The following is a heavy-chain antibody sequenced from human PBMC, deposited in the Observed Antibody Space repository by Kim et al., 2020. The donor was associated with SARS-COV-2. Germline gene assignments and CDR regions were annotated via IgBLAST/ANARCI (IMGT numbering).Heavy chain of an antibody. CDR3: ARDGGILLWFGELDYYGMDV. J-gene: IGHJ6*02. CDR1: GGYISSGSYY. CDR2: IYTSGST. D-gene: IGHD3-10*01. Sequence: SETLSLTCTVSGGYISSGSYYWSWIRQPAGKGLEWIGRIYTSGSTNYNPSLKSRVTISVDTSKNQFSLKLSSVTAADTAVYYCARDGGILLWFGELDYYGMDVWGQGTTVTVSS. V-gene: IGHV4-61*02.